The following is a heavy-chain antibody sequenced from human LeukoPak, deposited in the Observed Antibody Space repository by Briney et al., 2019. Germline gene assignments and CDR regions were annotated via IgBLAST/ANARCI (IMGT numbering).Heavy chain of an antibody. J-gene: IGHJ4*02. CDR1: GFTFSGYW. Sequence: GGSLRLSCTASGFTFSGYWMNWVRQAPGKGLVWVSRIGSDGGSTTYADSVKGRFTIFRDNAKNTLYLQMTSLRAEDTAVYYCARGGSGNFYYWGQGTLVTVSS. V-gene: IGHV3-74*03. CDR3: ARGGSGNFYY. D-gene: IGHD1-26*01. CDR2: IGSDGGST.